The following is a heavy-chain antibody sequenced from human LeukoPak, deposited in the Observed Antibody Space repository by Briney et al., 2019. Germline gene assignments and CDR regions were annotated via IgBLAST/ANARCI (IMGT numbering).Heavy chain of an antibody. J-gene: IGHJ6*03. V-gene: IGHV1-69*05. CDR1: GGTLSGHA. D-gene: IGHD4-17*01. Sequence: ASVKVSCKASGGTLSGHAISWVRQAPGQGLEWMGGTIPIFGATNYTQRFQGRITITTDESTTTAYMELTSLRSEDTAVYFCAGGDPFNYYMDVWGKGTSVTVFS. CDR3: AGGDPFNYYMDV. CDR2: TIPIFGAT.